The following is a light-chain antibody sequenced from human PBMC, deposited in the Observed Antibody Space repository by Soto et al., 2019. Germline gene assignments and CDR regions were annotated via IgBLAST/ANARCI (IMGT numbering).Light chain of an antibody. CDR3: CSYAGPSSYV. CDR1: STDVNDYKF. CDR2: DVS. J-gene: IGLJ1*01. Sequence: QSVLTQPRSVSGSPGQSVTISCTGTSTDVNDYKFVSWYQQHPGKAPKLMIFDVSERPSGVPDRFSASKSGNTASLSISGLQAEDEADYYCCSYAGPSSYVFGSGTKVTVL. V-gene: IGLV2-11*01.